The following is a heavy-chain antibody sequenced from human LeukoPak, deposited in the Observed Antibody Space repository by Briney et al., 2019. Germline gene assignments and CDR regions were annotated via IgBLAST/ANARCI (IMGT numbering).Heavy chain of an antibody. CDR3: ARQGISGNYDY. D-gene: IGHD3-10*01. J-gene: IGHJ4*02. CDR1: RFIFSGYA. V-gene: IGHV3-64*02. CDR2: ITNDGGGT. Sequence: PGGSLRLSCTASRFIFSGYAIHWVRQAPGKGLEYVSAITNDGGGTFYADSVMNRFTISRDNSKNIVYLQMGSLRVEDMAVYYCARQGISGNYDYWGQGTLVTVSS.